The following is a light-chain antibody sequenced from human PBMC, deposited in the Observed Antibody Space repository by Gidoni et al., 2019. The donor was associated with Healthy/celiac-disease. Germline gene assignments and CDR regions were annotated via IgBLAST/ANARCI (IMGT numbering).Light chain of an antibody. Sequence: DIVFTQSPGTLSLSPGERATLSCRASQSVSSSYLAWYQQKPGQAPRLLIYGASSRATGIPDRFSGRGSGTDFTLTISRLEPEDVAVYYWQQYGSSPWTFGQGTKVEIK. V-gene: IGKV3-20*01. CDR2: GAS. CDR1: QSVSSSY. J-gene: IGKJ1*01. CDR3: QQYGSSPWT.